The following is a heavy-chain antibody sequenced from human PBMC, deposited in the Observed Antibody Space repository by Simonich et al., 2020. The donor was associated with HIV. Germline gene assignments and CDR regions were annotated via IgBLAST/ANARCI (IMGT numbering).Heavy chain of an antibody. Sequence: QVQLQESDPGLVKPSETLSLTCAVSGYFISSGYYWGWIRQPPGKGLEWIGSIYHSGGTYYNPSLKSRVTISVDTSKNQFSRKLSSVTAADTAVYYCARRTGYDLDYWGQGTLVTVSS. D-gene: IGHD5-12*01. V-gene: IGHV4-38-2*01. CDR2: IYHSGGT. J-gene: IGHJ4*02. CDR1: GYFISSGYY. CDR3: ARRTGYDLDY.